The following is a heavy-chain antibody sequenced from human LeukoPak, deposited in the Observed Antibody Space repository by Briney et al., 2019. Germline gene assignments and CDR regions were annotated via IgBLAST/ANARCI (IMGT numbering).Heavy chain of an antibody. D-gene: IGHD3-10*01. CDR1: GFTFSNAW. J-gene: IGHJ4*02. CDR2: IKSKTDGGTT. Sequence: GGSLRLSCAASGFTFSNAWMSWVRQAPGQGLEWVGRIKSKTDGGTTDYAAPVKRRFTISGDASKNTLYLQMNSLKTDAAAVYYWTSEYYYGSGSYYNVDYWGQGNLVTVSS. CDR3: TSEYYYGSGSYYNVDY. V-gene: IGHV3-15*01.